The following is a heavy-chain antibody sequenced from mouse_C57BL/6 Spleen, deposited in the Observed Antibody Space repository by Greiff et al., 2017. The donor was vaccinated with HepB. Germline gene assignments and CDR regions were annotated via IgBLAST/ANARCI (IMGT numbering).Heavy chain of an antibody. CDR1: GYAFSSSW. V-gene: IGHV1-82*01. CDR2: IYPGDGDT. Sequence: VKLQQSGPELVKPGASVKISCKASGYAFSSSWMNWVKQRPGKGLEWIGRIYPGDGDTNYNGKFKGKATLTADKSSSTAYMQLSSLTSEDSAVYFCAREGRYYAMDYWGQGTSVTVSS. J-gene: IGHJ4*01. CDR3: AREGRYYAMDY.